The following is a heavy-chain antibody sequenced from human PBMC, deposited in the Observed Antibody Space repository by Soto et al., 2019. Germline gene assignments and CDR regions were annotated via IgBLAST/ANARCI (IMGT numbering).Heavy chain of an antibody. V-gene: IGHV2-5*02. CDR1: AFSLSTGGVG. D-gene: IGHD2-21*02. Sequence: QITLKESGPTLVKPTQTLTLTCTFSAFSLSTGGVGVGWIRQPPGKALEWLALIYWDDDKRYSPSLRSRLTITQDTSQNQVVLTMTNKDPVDTATYYCIQSRCGGDCLQSYASYYYYGMDVWGQGTTVTVSS. J-gene: IGHJ6*02. CDR2: IYWDDDK. CDR3: IQSRCGGDCLQSYASYYYYGMDV.